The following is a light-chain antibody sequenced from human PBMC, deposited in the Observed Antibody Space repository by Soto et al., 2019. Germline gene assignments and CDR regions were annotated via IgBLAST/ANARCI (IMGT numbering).Light chain of an antibody. CDR2: AAY. Sequence: IQMSQSPSSLSASIGDRVTITCRASHDVSTFLNWYQQKPGKAPKLLFYAAYSLQTGVSATFSGSGSGTDFTLTISRQQREDIATYFCQQSFNSPTFGQGTKLEIK. V-gene: IGKV1-39*01. CDR3: QQSFNSPT. CDR1: HDVSTF. J-gene: IGKJ2*01.